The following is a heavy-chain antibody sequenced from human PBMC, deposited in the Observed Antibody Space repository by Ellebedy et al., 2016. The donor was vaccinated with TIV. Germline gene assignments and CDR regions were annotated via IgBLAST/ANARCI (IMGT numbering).Heavy chain of an antibody. D-gene: IGHD4-23*01. Sequence: MPSETLSLTCTVSGGSIRNYYWGWMRQPPGKGLEWIGYLYYSGSTKSNPSLKSRVTMSLDTSKSQLSLKLSSVTAADTAVYYCVRHGGGNSGFDYWGQGTLVTVSS. CDR3: VRHGGGNSGFDY. CDR2: LYYSGST. CDR1: GGSIRNYY. V-gene: IGHV4-59*08. J-gene: IGHJ4*02.